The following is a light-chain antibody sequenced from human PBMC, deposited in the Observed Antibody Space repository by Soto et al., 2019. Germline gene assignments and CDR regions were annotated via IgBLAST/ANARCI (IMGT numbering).Light chain of an antibody. CDR1: QSVSSSY. CDR3: QQYGTSPQT. Sequence: EIVLTQSPGTLSLSPGERVTLSCRASQSVSSSYLAWYQQRPGQAPRLLIYGASTGATGIPDRFSGSGSGTDFTLTISRLEPEDFAVYYCQQYGTSPQTFGQGTKVDIK. V-gene: IGKV3-20*01. CDR2: GAS. J-gene: IGKJ1*01.